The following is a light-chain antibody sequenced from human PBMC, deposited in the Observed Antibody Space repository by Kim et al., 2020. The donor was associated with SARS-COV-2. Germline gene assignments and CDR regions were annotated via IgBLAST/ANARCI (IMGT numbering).Light chain of an antibody. Sequence: IVLTQSPATLSLSPGETATLSCRASQGINNYLAWYQHIPGQAPRLLIYDASNRATGIPARFSGRGSGTDFTLIISSLEPADFAVYYCQQRSNRPLTSGGGTKVDIK. J-gene: IGKJ4*01. V-gene: IGKV3-11*01. CDR3: QQRSNRPLT. CDR2: DAS. CDR1: QGINNY.